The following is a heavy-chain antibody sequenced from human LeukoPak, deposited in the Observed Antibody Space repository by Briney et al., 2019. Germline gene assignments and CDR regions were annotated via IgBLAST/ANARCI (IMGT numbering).Heavy chain of an antibody. CDR1: GGSFSGYY. V-gene: IGHV4-59*01. Sequence: SETLSLTCAVYGGSFSGYYWSWIRQPPGKGLEWIGYIYYSGSINYNPSLKSRVTISVDTSKNQFSLKLSSVTAADTAVYYCARNRFGVGELDYWGQGTLVTVSS. CDR3: ARNRFGVGELDY. CDR2: IYYSGSI. J-gene: IGHJ4*02. D-gene: IGHD3-10*01.